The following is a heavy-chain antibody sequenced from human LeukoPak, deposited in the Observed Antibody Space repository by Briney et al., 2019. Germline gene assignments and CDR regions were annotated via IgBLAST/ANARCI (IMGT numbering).Heavy chain of an antibody. D-gene: IGHD3-3*01. V-gene: IGHV1-8*01. CDR3: ARGPPLLRFLEWFPYYYGMDV. CDR1: GYTFTSYD. J-gene: IGHJ6*02. Sequence: ASVKVSCKASGYTFTSYDINWVRRATGQGLEWMGWMNPNSGNTGYAQKFRGRVTMTRNTSISTAYMELSSLRSEDTAVYYCARGPPLLRFLEWFPYYYGMDVWGQGTTVTVSS. CDR2: MNPNSGNT.